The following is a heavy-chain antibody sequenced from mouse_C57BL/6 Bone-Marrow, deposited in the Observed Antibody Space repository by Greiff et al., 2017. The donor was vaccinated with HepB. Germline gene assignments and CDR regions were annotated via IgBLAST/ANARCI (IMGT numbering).Heavy chain of an antibody. D-gene: IGHD1-1*01. CDR2: IHPSDSDT. J-gene: IGHJ4*01. CDR1: GYTFTSYW. Sequence: VQLQQPGAELVKPGASVKVSCKASGYTFTSYWMHWVKQRPGQGLEWIGRIHPSDSDTNYNQKFKGKATLTVDKSSSTAYMQLSSLTSEDSAVYCCAMNPVVADYYAMDYWGQGTSVTVSS. CDR3: AMNPVVADYYAMDY. V-gene: IGHV1-74*01.